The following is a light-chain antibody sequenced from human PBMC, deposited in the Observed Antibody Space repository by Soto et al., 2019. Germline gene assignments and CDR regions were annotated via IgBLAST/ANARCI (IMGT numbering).Light chain of an antibody. CDR3: SSYRSSSTLYLV. CDR1: SSDVGGYNY. CDR2: DVS. Sequence: QSALTQPASVSGSPGQSITISCTGTSSDVGGYNYVSWYQQHPGKVPKLMIYDVSNRPSGVSNRFSGAKSGNTASLTISGLQAEDEADYYCSSYRSSSTLYLVFGGGTKLTVL. J-gene: IGLJ2*01. V-gene: IGLV2-14*03.